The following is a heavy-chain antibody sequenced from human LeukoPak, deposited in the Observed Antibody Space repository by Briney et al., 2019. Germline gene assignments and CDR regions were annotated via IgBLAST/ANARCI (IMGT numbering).Heavy chain of an antibody. CDR2: INHSGST. D-gene: IGHD4-11*01. CDR1: GGSFSGYY. Sequence: PSETLSLTCAVYGGSFSGYYWSWIRQPPGKGLEWIGEINHSGSTNYNPSLESRVTISVDTSKNQFSLKLSSVTAADTAVYYCARALGLQITNEEWFDPWGQGTLVTVSS. V-gene: IGHV4-34*01. J-gene: IGHJ5*02. CDR3: ARALGLQITNEEWFDP.